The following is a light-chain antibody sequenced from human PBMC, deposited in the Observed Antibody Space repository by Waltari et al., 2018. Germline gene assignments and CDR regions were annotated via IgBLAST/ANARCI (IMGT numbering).Light chain of an antibody. Sequence: QTVVTQEPSLSVSPGGTVTITCALSSGPVSFTSFPTWYPQTPGQAPRTVIYKGTCLSSGVPDRFSGSILWNKSALTITGAQAEDESDYYCSLYMGSGIWVFGGGTKLTVL. CDR1: SGPVSFTSF. CDR3: SLYMGSGIWV. CDR2: KGT. J-gene: IGLJ3*02. V-gene: IGLV8-61*01.